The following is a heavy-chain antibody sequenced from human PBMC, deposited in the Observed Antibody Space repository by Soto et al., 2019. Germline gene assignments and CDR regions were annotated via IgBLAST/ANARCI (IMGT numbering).Heavy chain of an antibody. J-gene: IGHJ6*02. V-gene: IGHV1-69*13. CDR2: IIPIFGTA. Sequence: SVKVSCKASGGTFSSYAISWVRQAPGQGLEWMGGIIPIFGTANYAQKFQGRVRITADESTSTAYMELSSLRSEDTAVYYCARQDDDGYSYGVRYGMDVWGQGTTVTVSS. CDR1: GGTFSSYA. CDR3: ARQDDDGYSYGVRYGMDV. D-gene: IGHD5-18*01.